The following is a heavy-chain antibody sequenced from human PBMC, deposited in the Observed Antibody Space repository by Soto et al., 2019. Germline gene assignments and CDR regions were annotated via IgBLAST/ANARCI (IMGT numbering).Heavy chain of an antibody. CDR3: VRGASDHKLRLVEWPYGDY. J-gene: IGHJ4*02. D-gene: IGHD3-3*01. CDR1: GFIVSSNQ. V-gene: IGHV3-53*01. CDR2: IYSGHTT. Sequence: EVQLVESGGGLIQPGGSLRLSCVASGFIVSSNQMSWVRQAPGKGLEWVSVIYSGHTTYYADSVEGRFTISRDDSKNTLYLQKNSLRVEDTAVYYWVRGASDHKLRLVEWPYGDYWGQGALVTVSS.